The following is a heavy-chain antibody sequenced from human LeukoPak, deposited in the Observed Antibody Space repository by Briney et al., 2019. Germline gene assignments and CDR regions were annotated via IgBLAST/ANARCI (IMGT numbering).Heavy chain of an antibody. D-gene: IGHD6-13*01. Sequence: SETRSLTCAVYGGSFSGYYWSWIRQPPGKGLERIGEINHSGSTNYNPSPKSRVTISVDTSKNQFSLKLSSVTAADTAVYYCARDPYSSSWYFGCFDYWGQGTLVTVSS. CDR1: GGSFSGYY. CDR2: INHSGST. V-gene: IGHV4-34*01. J-gene: IGHJ4*02. CDR3: ARDPYSSSWYFGCFDY.